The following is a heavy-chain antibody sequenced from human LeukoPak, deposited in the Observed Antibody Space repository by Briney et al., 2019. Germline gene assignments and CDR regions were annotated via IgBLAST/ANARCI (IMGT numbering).Heavy chain of an antibody. CDR3: ARADCSGGSCPFDY. V-gene: IGHV4-30-4*01. D-gene: IGHD2-15*01. CDR2: IYYNGST. Sequence: SETLSLTCTVSGGSISSGDYYWSWIRQPPGKGLEWIGYIYYNGSTYYNPSLKSRVTISVDTSKNQFSLKLSSVTAADTAVYYCARADCSGGSCPFDYWGQGTLVTVSS. J-gene: IGHJ4*02. CDR1: GGSISSGDYY.